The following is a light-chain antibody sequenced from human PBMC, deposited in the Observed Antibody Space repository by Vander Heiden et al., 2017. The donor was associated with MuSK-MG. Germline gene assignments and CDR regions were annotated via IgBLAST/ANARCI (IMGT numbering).Light chain of an antibody. CDR2: WAS. V-gene: IGKV4-1*01. Sequence: DIVMTQNRDPLAVALGERATISCKSSKEILSSSDNKNYLAWYQQKPGQPPKLLIYWASARVPGVPDRFSGSGSGTDFTLTISSLQAEDVGVYYCQQYYTTPPWTFGQGTRLEIK. J-gene: IGKJ1*01. CDR3: QQYYTTPPWT. CDR1: KEILSSSDNKNY.